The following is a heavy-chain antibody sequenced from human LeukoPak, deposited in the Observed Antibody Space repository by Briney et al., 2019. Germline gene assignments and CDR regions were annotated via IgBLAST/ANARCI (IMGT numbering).Heavy chain of an antibody. V-gene: IGHV3-21*04. D-gene: IGHD1-26*01. Sequence: GGSLRLSCAASGFTFSGYVMTWVRQAPGKGLECVSSITFSSSHIYYADSVKGRFTISRDNAKNSLYLQMNSLRAEDTALYYCAKAPGWDDAFDIWGQGTMVTVSS. CDR2: ITFSSSHI. J-gene: IGHJ3*02. CDR3: AKAPGWDDAFDI. CDR1: GFTFSGYV.